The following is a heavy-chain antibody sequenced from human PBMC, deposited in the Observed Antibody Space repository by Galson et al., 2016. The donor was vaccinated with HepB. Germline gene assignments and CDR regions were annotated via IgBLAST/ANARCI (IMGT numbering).Heavy chain of an antibody. CDR3: ARRSGVAATGYYYYYMDV. Sequence: QSGAEVKKPGESLRISCKGSGYSFTNYWITWVRQMPGKGLEWMGTIDPSDFYTNYSPSFQGHVTISADKSISTAYLQWSSLKASDTAMYYCARRSGVAATGYYYYYMDVWGKGTTVTVSS. CDR2: IDPSDFYT. J-gene: IGHJ6*03. CDR1: GYSFTNYW. V-gene: IGHV5-10-1*01. D-gene: IGHD2-15*01.